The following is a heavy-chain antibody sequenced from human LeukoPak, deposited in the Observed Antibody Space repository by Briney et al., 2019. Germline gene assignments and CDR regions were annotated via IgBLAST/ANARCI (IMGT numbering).Heavy chain of an antibody. Sequence: PSETLSLTCTVSGGSISSGGYSWSWIRQHPGKGLEWIGYIYYSGSTYYNPSLKSRVTISVDTSKNQFSLKLSSVTAADTAVYYCARGGSSWYFSLWGQGTLVTVSS. D-gene: IGHD6-13*01. CDR1: GGSISSGGYS. J-gene: IGHJ4*02. V-gene: IGHV4-31*03. CDR3: ARGGSSWYFSL. CDR2: IYYSGST.